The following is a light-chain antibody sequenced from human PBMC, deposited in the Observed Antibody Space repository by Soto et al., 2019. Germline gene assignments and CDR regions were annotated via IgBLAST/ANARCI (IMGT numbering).Light chain of an antibody. J-gene: IGKJ5*01. CDR3: QQANSFPIT. Sequence: SPFTLSASVNDRVTMTCRASQSISSWLAWYQQKPGKAPKLLIYKASTLKSGVPSRFSGSGSGTDFTLTISSLQPEDFATYYCQQANSFPITFGQG. CDR1: QSISSW. V-gene: IGKV1-5*03. CDR2: KAS.